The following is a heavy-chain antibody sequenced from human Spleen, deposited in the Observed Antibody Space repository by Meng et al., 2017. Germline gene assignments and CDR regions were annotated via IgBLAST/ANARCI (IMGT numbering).Heavy chain of an antibody. D-gene: IGHD6-13*01. Sequence: GGSLRLSCAASGFTFSSYSMNWVRQAPGKGLEWVASISSSSSYIYYADSVKGRFTISRDNAKNSLYLQMNSLRAEDTAVYYCAREGYSSSWEGEMEYYGMDVWGQGTTVTVSS. J-gene: IGHJ6*02. CDR1: GFTFSSYS. CDR2: ISSSSSYI. CDR3: AREGYSSSWEGEMEYYGMDV. V-gene: IGHV3-21*01.